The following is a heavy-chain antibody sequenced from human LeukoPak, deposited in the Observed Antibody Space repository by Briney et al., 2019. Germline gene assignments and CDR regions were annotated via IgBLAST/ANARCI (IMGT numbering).Heavy chain of an antibody. CDR1: GFTFSSYA. D-gene: IGHD6-13*01. V-gene: IGHV3-30*04. CDR2: ISYDGSNK. J-gene: IGHJ3*02. CDR3: AREGLYSSTLTAFDI. Sequence: GGSLRLSRAASGFTFSSYAMHWVRQAPGKGLEWVAVISYDGSNKYYADSVKGRFTISRDNSKNTLCLQMNSLRAEDTAVYYCAREGLYSSTLTAFDIWGQGTMVTVSS.